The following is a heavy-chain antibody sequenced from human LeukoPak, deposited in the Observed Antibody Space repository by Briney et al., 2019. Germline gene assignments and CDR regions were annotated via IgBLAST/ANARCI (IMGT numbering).Heavy chain of an antibody. D-gene: IGHD3-3*01. CDR1: GFTFSSYW. CDR2: INTDGSST. V-gene: IGHV3-74*01. CDR3: ARVGDPYYDFWSGHDAFDI. Sequence: PGGSLRLSCAASGFTFSSYWMHWVRQAPGKGLVWVSRINTDGSSTSYADSVKGRFTISRDNAKNTLYLQMNSLRAEDTAVYYCARVGDPYYDFWSGHDAFDIWGQGTMVTVSS. J-gene: IGHJ3*02.